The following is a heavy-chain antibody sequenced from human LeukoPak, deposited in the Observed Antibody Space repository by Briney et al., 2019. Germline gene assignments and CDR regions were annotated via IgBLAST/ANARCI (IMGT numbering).Heavy chain of an antibody. CDR1: GYTFTGYY. CDR3: ARAMYSSGWQHYFDY. CDR2: INPNSGGT. J-gene: IGHJ4*02. V-gene: IGHV1-2*04. D-gene: IGHD6-19*01. Sequence: ASVKVSCKASGYTFTGYYMHWVRQASGQGLEWMGWINPNSGGTNYAQKFQGWVTMTRDTSISTAYMELSRLRSDDTAVYYCARAMYSSGWQHYFDYWGQGTLVTVSS.